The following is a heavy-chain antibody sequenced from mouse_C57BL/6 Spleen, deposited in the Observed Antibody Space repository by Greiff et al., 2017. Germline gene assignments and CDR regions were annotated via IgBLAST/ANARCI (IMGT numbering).Heavy chain of an antibody. V-gene: IGHV1-55*01. CDR3: ARWDYGSSEWYFDV. Sequence: QVQLQQPGAELVKPGASVKMSCKASGYTFTSYWITWVKQRPGQGLEWIGDIYPGSGSTNYNEKFKSKATLTVDTSSSTAYMQLSSLTSEDSAVYYCARWDYGSSEWYFDVWGTGTTVTVSS. D-gene: IGHD1-1*01. J-gene: IGHJ1*03. CDR1: GYTFTSYW. CDR2: IYPGSGST.